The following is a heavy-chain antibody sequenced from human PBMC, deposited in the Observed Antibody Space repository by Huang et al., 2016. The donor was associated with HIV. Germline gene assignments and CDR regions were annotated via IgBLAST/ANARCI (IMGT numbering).Heavy chain of an antibody. CDR2: IYYMGSM. Sequence: QLQLQGSGPGLVKPSETLSLTCTVSGGSITSSSYYWGWIRQPPGKGLEWVGSIYYMGSMDSNPALKGRVTVSVDTSKNQFSLKLSSVTAADTAVYYCARHFSYYDSSGYTPWDAFDIWGQGTMVTVSS. CDR1: GGSITSSSYY. D-gene: IGHD3-22*01. CDR3: ARHFSYYDSSGYTPWDAFDI. J-gene: IGHJ3*02. V-gene: IGHV4-39*01.